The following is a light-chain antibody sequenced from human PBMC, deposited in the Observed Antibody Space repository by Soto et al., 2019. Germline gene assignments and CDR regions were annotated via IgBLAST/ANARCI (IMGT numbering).Light chain of an antibody. CDR3: QQYYSYPWT. CDR1: QGISSY. J-gene: IGKJ1*01. Sequence: AIRMTQSPSSLSASTGDRVTITCRASQGISSYLAWYQQKPGKATKLLIYAASTLQSGVPSRFSGSGSGTDFTLTISCLQSEDFATYYCQQYYSYPWTFGQWTKVEIK. V-gene: IGKV1-8*01. CDR2: AAS.